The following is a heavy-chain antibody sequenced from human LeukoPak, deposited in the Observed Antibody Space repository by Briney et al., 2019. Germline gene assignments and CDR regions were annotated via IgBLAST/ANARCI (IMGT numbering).Heavy chain of an antibody. CDR3: ARGSVRGGYAFDI. Sequence: SETLSLTCTVSGGSINDYYWSWIRQPAGKGLEWIGYIYYSGSTNYNPSLKSRVTISVDTSKHQFSLKLSSVTAADTAVYYCARGSVRGGYAFDIWGQGTMVTVSS. CDR2: IYYSGST. CDR1: GGSINDYY. V-gene: IGHV4-59*01. D-gene: IGHD3-10*01. J-gene: IGHJ3*02.